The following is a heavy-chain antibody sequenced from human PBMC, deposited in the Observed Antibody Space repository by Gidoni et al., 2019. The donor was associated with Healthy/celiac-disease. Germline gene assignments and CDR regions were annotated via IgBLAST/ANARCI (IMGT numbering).Heavy chain of an antibody. D-gene: IGHD3-10*01. CDR3: ARGSGEFGVDY. CDR1: GVTFSSYG. CDR2: IIPILGIA. V-gene: IGHV1-69*04. Sequence: QSGAEVKKPGYSLKVSCKASGVTFSSYGISWVRQAPGQGLEWMGRIIPILGIANYAQKCQGRVTITADNATSTAYMELSSLRSEDTAVYYCARGSGEFGVDYWGQGTLVTVSS. J-gene: IGHJ4*02.